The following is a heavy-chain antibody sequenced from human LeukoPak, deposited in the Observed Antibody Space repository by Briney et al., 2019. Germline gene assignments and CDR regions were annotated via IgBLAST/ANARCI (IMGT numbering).Heavy chain of an antibody. CDR3: TRTDYGGNFRHYY. CDR1: GFTFSGSA. J-gene: IGHJ4*02. V-gene: IGHV3-73*01. D-gene: IGHD4-23*01. CDR2: IRSKANSYAT. Sequence: GGSLRLSCAASGFTFSGSAMHWVRQASGKGLEWVGRIRSKANSYATAYAASVKGRFTISRDDSKNTAYLQMNSLKTEDTAVYYCTRTDYGGNFRHYYWGQGTLVTVSS.